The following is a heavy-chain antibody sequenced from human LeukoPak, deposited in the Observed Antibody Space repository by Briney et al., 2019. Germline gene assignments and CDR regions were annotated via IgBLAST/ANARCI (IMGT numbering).Heavy chain of an antibody. J-gene: IGHJ4*02. CDR1: GFTFSSYA. V-gene: IGHV3-23*01. Sequence: GGSLRLSCAASGFTFSSYAMSWVRQAPGKGLEWVSGISGSGDNTYYADSVKGRFTIFRDNSKNTLYLQMNSLRAEDTAVYYCAISHDFWSGYYFLWGQGTLVTVSS. CDR3: AISHDFWSGYYFL. D-gene: IGHD3-3*01. CDR2: ISGSGDNT.